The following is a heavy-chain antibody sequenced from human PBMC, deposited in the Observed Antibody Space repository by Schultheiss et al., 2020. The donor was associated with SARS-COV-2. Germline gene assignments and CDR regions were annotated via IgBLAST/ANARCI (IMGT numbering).Heavy chain of an antibody. Sequence: GGSLRLSCAASGFTVSSNYMSWVRQAPGKGLEWVSVIYSGGSTYYADSVKGRFTISRDNAKNSLYLQMNRLRAEDTAVYYCAALDYLPTWGQGTLVTVSS. V-gene: IGHV3-53*01. J-gene: IGHJ5*02. CDR1: GFTVSSNY. CDR2: IYSGGST. CDR3: AALDYLPT. D-gene: IGHD3/OR15-3a*01.